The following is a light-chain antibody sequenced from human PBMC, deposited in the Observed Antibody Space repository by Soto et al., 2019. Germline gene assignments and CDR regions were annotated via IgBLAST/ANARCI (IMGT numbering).Light chain of an antibody. J-gene: IGKJ1*01. CDR1: QSISNY. Sequence: DIQMTQSPSSLSASVGDRVTITCRASQSISNYLNWYQHKLGKAPRLLIYDASRWQSGVPSRFSGSGSGTDFTLTISSLQPEDFATYYCQQSSITPRTFGPGTKVDIK. CDR2: DAS. CDR3: QQSSITPRT. V-gene: IGKV1-39*01.